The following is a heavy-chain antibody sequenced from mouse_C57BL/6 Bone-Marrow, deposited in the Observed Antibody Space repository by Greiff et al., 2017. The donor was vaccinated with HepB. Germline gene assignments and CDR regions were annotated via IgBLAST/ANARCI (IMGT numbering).Heavy chain of an antibody. J-gene: IGHJ3*01. D-gene: IGHD1-1*01. CDR2: IHPNSGST. CDR1: GYTFTSYW. CDR3: ARDDGSSPAWFAY. V-gene: IGHV1-64*01. Sequence: QVQLQQPGAELVKPGASVKLSCKASGYTFTSYWMHWVKQRPGQGLEWIGMIHPNSGSTNYNEKFKSKATLTVDKSSSTAYMQLSSLTSEDSAVYYCARDDGSSPAWFAYWGQGTLVTVSA.